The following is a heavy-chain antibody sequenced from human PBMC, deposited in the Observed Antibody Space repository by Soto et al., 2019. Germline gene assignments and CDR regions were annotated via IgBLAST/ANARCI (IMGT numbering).Heavy chain of an antibody. J-gene: IGHJ6*02. CDR2: ISSSSSTI. V-gene: IGHV3-48*01. CDR3: AKDEVLVEVVARDYYGMDV. CDR1: GFTFSSDS. Sequence: PGGSLRLSCAASGFTFSSDSMNWVRQAPGKGLEWVSYISSSSSTIYYADSVKGRFTISRDNAKNSLYLQMNSLRAEDTAVYYCAKDEVLVEVVARDYYGMDVWGQGTTVTVSS. D-gene: IGHD2-15*01.